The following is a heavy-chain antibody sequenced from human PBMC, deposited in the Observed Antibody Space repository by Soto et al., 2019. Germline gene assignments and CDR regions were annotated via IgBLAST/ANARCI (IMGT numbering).Heavy chain of an antibody. D-gene: IGHD3-9*01. CDR2: ISYDGSNK. V-gene: IGHV3-30*18. CDR3: AKAVHYDILTGPNYYYYGMDV. J-gene: IGHJ6*02. CDR1: GFTFSSYG. Sequence: GGSLRLSCAASGFTFSSYGMHWVRQAPGKGLEWVAVISYDGSNKYYADSVKGRFTISRDNSKNTLYLQMNSLRAEDTAVYYCAKAVHYDILTGPNYYYYGMDVWGQGTTVAVSS.